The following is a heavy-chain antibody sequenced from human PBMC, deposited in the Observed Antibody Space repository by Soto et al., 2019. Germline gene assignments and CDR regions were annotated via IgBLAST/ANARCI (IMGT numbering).Heavy chain of an antibody. J-gene: IGHJ6*02. CDR2: IRSKAYGGTT. Sequence: HPGGSLRLSCKASGFTFGDYAMSWFRQAPGKGLEWVGFIRSKAYGGTTEYAASVKGRFTISRDDSKSIAYLQMNSLKTEDTAVYYCTRGWFGDPMYYYYGMDVWGQGTTVTAP. CDR3: TRGWFGDPMYYYYGMDV. CDR1: GFTFGDYA. D-gene: IGHD3-10*01. V-gene: IGHV3-49*03.